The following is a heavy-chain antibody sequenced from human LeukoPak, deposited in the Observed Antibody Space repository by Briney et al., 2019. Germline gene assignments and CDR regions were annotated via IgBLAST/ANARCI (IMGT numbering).Heavy chain of an antibody. CDR3: ANLGSPWATNYYYGMDV. V-gene: IGHV4-39*07. CDR2: IYYSGST. J-gene: IGHJ6*02. D-gene: IGHD1-1*01. Sequence: SETLSLTCTVSGGSISSSSYYWGWIRQPPGKGLEWIGSIYYSGSTYYNPSLKSRVTISVDRSKNQFSLKLSSVTAADTAVYYCANLGSPWATNYYYGMDVWGQGTAVTVSS. CDR1: GGSISSSSYY.